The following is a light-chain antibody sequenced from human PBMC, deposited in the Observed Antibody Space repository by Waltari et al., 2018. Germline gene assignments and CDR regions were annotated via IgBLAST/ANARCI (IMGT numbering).Light chain of an antibody. Sequence: QSVLPHPPSASGTPGPKCSPPSSGAESHTGSNTLTWYRQLPGTAPKVLIHSNGQRPSGVPDRFSGSKSGTSASLAISGLQSDGEAYYHCATWDDSLSGPVFGGGTKLTVL. V-gene: IGLV1-44*01. J-gene: IGLJ3*02. CDR3: ATWDDSLSGPV. CDR2: SNG. CDR1: ESHTGSNT.